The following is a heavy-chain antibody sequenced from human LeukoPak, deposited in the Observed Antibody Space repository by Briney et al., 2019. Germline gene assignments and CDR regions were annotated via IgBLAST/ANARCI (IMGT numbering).Heavy chain of an antibody. V-gene: IGHV4-39*01. J-gene: IGHJ5*02. CDR1: GGSTSSSSYY. Sequence: SETLSLTCTVSGGSTSSSSYYWGWIRQPPGKGLEWIGSIYYSGSTYYNPSLKSRVTISVDTSKNQFSLKLSSVTAADTAVYYCARLVEDCSGGSCYSDGFDPWGQGTLVTVSS. CDR2: IYYSGST. D-gene: IGHD2-15*01. CDR3: ARLVEDCSGGSCYSDGFDP.